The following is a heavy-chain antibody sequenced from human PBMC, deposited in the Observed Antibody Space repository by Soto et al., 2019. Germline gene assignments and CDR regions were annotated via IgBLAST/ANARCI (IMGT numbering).Heavy chain of an antibody. CDR3: ARARGAGGTMIEGGAFDI. J-gene: IGHJ3*02. D-gene: IGHD3-22*01. CDR2: IYHSGST. V-gene: IGHV4-38-2*01. CDR1: GYSISSGYY. Sequence: KSSETLSLTCAVSGYSISSGYYWGWIRQPPGKGLEWIGSIYHSGSTYYNPSLKSRVTISVDTSKNQFSLKLSSVTAADTAVYYCARARGAGGTMIEGGAFDIWGQGTMVTVSS.